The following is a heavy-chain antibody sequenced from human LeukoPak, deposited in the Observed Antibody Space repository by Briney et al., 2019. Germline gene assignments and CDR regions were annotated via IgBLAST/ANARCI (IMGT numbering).Heavy chain of an antibody. CDR3: VRSYRRNYFDY. CDR1: GGSISSYY. Sequence: SETLSLTCTVSGGSISSYYWSWIRQPPGKGLEWIGYIYYSGSTNYNPSLKSRVTISVDTSKNQFSLKLSSVTAADTAVYYCVRSYRRNYFDYWGQGTLVTVSS. J-gene: IGHJ4*02. V-gene: IGHV4-59*01. CDR2: IYYSGST. D-gene: IGHD4-11*01.